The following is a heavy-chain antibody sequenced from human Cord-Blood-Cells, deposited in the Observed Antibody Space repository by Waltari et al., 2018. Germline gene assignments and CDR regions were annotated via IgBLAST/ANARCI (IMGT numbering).Heavy chain of an antibody. V-gene: IGHV3-53*01. CDR1: GFTVSSNY. CDR2: IYSGGNT. CDR3: ARGGRGYSYGGGVDY. J-gene: IGHJ4*02. Sequence: EVQLVESGGGFIHPGGSLRLSCADSGFTVSSNYLRWVRQAPGKGLEWVPDIYSGGNTYYADSVKGRFTISRDNSKKTLYLQMNSLRAEDTAVYYCARGGRGYSYGGGVDYWGQGTLVTVSS. D-gene: IGHD5-18*01.